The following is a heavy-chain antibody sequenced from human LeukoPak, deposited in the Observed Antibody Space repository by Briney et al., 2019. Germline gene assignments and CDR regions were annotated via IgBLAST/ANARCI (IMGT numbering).Heavy chain of an antibody. Sequence: GGSLRLSCAASGFTFDDYGMSWVRQAPGKGLEYVSGISGNGGSTYYANSVKGRFTISRDNSKNTLYLQMGSLRAEDMAVYYCASVTTHGVSHYEYKYWGQGTLVTVSS. CDR2: ISGNGGST. J-gene: IGHJ4*02. D-gene: IGHD4-11*01. V-gene: IGHV3-64*01. CDR1: GFTFDDYG. CDR3: ASVTTHGVSHYEYKY.